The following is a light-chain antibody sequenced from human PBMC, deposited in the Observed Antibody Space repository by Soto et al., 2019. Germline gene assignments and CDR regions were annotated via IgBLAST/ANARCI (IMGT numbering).Light chain of an antibody. CDR1: QSVLYSSNNENY. J-gene: IGKJ1*01. CDR2: WAS. Sequence: DIVMTQSPDSLAVSLGERATINCKSSQSVLYSSNNENYLVWYQQKPGQPPKLLISWASIRESGVPDRFSGSGSGTDFTLTISSLQAEDVAVYYCQQYYSVPWTFGQGTKVEIK. V-gene: IGKV4-1*01. CDR3: QQYYSVPWT.